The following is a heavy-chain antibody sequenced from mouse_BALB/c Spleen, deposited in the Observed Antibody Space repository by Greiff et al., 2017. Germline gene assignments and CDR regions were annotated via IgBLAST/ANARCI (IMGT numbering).Heavy chain of an antibody. J-gene: IGHJ3*01. Sequence: VQLQESGAELAKPGASVKMSCKASGYAFTNYLIEWVKQRPGQGLEWIGVINPGSGGTNYNEKFKGKATLTADKSSSTAYMQLSSLTSDDSAVYFCARERPFAYWGQGTLVTVSA. CDR2: INPGSGGT. V-gene: IGHV1-54*03. CDR3: ARERPFAY. CDR1: GYAFTNYL.